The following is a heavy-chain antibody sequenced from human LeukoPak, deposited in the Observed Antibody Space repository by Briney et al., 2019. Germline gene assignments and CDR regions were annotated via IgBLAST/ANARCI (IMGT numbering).Heavy chain of an antibody. J-gene: IGHJ4*02. CDR3: ARDGGSYLQPTDY. CDR1: GFTFTTYA. D-gene: IGHD1-26*01. V-gene: IGHV3-23*01. CDR2: ISAGDST. Sequence: GGSLRLSCAASGFTFTTYAMSWVRQAPGKGLEWVSSISAGDSTYYADSVKGRFTISRDNSKNTVYLQMNSLRAEDTAVYHCARDGGSYLQPTDYWGQGTLVTVSS.